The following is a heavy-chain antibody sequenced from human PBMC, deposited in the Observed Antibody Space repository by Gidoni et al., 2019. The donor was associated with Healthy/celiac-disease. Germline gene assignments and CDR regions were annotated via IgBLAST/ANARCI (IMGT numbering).Heavy chain of an antibody. J-gene: IGHJ5*02. CDR1: GFTFSGSA. D-gene: IGHD2-21*01. CDR2: IRSKANSYAT. Sequence: EVQLVESGGGLVQPGGSLKLSCAASGFTFSGSAMHWVRQASGKGLEWVGRIRSKANSYATAYAASVKGRFTISRDDSKNTAYLQMNSPKTEDTAVYYCTRRPPGDGYTWGQGTLVTVSS. V-gene: IGHV3-73*01. CDR3: TRRPPGDGYT.